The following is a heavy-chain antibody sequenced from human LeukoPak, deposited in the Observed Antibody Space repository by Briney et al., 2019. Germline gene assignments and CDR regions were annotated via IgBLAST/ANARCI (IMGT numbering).Heavy chain of an antibody. CDR2: INAGNGNT. V-gene: IGHV1-3*01. CDR1: GYTFTSYA. D-gene: IGHD6-19*01. J-gene: IGHJ3*02. CDR3: ARVRGSSGWYHPGPVKDAFDI. Sequence: ASVKVSCKASGYTFTSYAMHWVRQAPGQRLEWMGWINAGNGNTKYSQKFQGRVTITRDTSASTAYMELSSLRSEDTAVYYCARVRGSSGWYHPGPVKDAFDIWGQGTMVTVPS.